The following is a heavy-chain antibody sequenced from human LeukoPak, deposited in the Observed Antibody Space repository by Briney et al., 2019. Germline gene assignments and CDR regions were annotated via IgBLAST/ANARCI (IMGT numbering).Heavy chain of an antibody. Sequence: GESLKISCKGSGYSFTSYWIGWVRLMPGKGLEWMGIIYPGDSDTRYSPSFQGQVTISADKSISTAYLQWSSPKASDTAMYYCARSALGYCSSTSCYETYMDVWGKGTTVTVSS. V-gene: IGHV5-51*01. D-gene: IGHD2-2*01. CDR2: IYPGDSDT. J-gene: IGHJ6*03. CDR1: GYSFTSYW. CDR3: ARSALGYCSSTSCYETYMDV.